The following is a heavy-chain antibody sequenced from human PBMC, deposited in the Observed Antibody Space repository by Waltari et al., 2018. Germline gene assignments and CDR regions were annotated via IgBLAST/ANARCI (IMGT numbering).Heavy chain of an antibody. CDR3: AREDYGDYGIYFDY. CDR2: IKQDGSEK. J-gene: IGHJ4*02. CDR1: GFTFSSYW. V-gene: IGHV3-7*01. Sequence: EVQLVESGGGLVQPGGSLRLSCAASGFTFSSYWMSWVRQAPGKGLEWVANIKQDGSEKYYVDSVKGRFTISRDNAKNSLYLQMNSLRAEDTAVYYCAREDYGDYGIYFDYWGQGTLVTVSS. D-gene: IGHD4-17*01.